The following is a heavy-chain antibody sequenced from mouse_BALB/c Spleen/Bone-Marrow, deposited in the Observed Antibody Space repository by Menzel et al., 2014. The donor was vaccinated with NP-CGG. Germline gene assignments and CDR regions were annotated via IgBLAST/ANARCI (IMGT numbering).Heavy chain of an antibody. CDR3: ARNYYGSFAY. D-gene: IGHD1-1*01. CDR1: GFTFXNYA. CDR2: ISTGGST. V-gene: IGHV5-6-5*01. J-gene: IGHJ3*01. Sequence: EVMLVESGGDLVKPGGSLKLSCAAPGFTFXNYALSWVRQTPEKRLEWVASISTGGSTYYLDSVKGRFTISRDSARNILYLQMSSLRSEDTAMYYCARNYYGSFAYWGQGTLVTVSA.